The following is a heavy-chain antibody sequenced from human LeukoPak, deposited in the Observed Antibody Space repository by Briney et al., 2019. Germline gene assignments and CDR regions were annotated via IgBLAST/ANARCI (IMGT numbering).Heavy chain of an antibody. Sequence: GGSLRLSCAASGFDLSTYEMNWVRQAPGKGLEWIADITISGRTKNYADSVKGRFTISRDKARTSLYLQMNSLRVEDTGVYYCARGDPHADLWGEGTLVTVSS. V-gene: IGHV3-48*03. J-gene: IGHJ5*02. CDR1: GFDLSTYE. CDR2: ITISGRTK. CDR3: ARGDPHADL.